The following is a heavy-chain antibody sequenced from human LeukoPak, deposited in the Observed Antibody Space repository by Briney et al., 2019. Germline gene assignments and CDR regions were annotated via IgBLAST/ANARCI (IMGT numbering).Heavy chain of an antibody. CDR3: AKDAHDCGSTSCYAITGWYFDL. V-gene: IGHV3-23*01. Sequence: GGSLRLSCAASGLTFNIYAMNWVRQAPGKGLEWVSAISSSGGSTYYADSVKGRFSISRDNSKNTVYLQMNSLRAEDTAVYFCAKDAHDCGSTSCYAITGWYFDLWGRGTLVMVSS. J-gene: IGHJ2*01. CDR1: GLTFNIYA. CDR2: ISSSGGST. D-gene: IGHD2-2*01.